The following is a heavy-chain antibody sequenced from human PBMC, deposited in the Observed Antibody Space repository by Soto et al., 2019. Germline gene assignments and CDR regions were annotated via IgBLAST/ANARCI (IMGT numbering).Heavy chain of an antibody. J-gene: IGHJ3*02. D-gene: IGHD6-13*01. Sequence: GASVKVSCKASGYTFTSYAMHWVRQAPGQRLEWMGWINAGNGNTKYSQKFQGRVTITRDTSASTAYMELSSLRSEDTAVYYCAREPWSSSWLYAFDIWGQGTMVTVSS. CDR1: GYTFTSYA. V-gene: IGHV1-3*01. CDR2: INAGNGNT. CDR3: AREPWSSSWLYAFDI.